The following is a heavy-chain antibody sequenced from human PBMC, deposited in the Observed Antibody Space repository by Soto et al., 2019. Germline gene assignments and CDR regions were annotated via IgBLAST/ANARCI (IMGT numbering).Heavy chain of an antibody. D-gene: IGHD6-19*01. V-gene: IGHV1-3*01. CDR3: ARSMAVPTWFDT. Sequence: ASVKVACKASGFTIGRYHMHWVRQAPGQRLEWMGWINAGSGYTKYSQKFQDRVTITTDTSANTAHMQLSSLTSEDTAVYYCARSMAVPTWFDTWGLGTLVNVS. CDR1: GFTIGRYH. J-gene: IGHJ5*02. CDR2: INAGSGYT.